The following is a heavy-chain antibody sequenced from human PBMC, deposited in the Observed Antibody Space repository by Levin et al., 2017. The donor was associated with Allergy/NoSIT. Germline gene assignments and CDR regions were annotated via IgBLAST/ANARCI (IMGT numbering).Heavy chain of an antibody. V-gene: IGHV3-15*01. CDR3: TTYTISLWAFDI. D-gene: IGHD2-2*02. CDR2: IKSKTDGGTT. J-gene: IGHJ3*02. Sequence: PGGSLRLSCAASGLTFSNAWMSWVRQAPEKGLEWVGRIKSKTDGGTTDYAAPVKGRFTISRDDSKNTVYLQMNSLKTEDTAVYYCTTYTISLWAFDIWGQGTMVTVSS. CDR1: GLTFSNAW.